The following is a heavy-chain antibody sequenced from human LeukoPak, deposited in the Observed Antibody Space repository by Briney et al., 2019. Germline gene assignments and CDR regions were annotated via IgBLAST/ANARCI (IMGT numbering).Heavy chain of an antibody. J-gene: IGHJ4*02. V-gene: IGHV4-38-2*02. CDR1: GYSISSGYY. CDR3: ARITGTTSPIDY. Sequence: SGTLSLTCTVSGYSISSGYYWGWIRQPPGKGLEWIGSIYHSGSTYYNPSLKSRVTISVDTSKNQFSLKLSSVTAADTAVYYCARITGTTSPIDYWGQGTLVTVSS. D-gene: IGHD1-20*01. CDR2: IYHSGST.